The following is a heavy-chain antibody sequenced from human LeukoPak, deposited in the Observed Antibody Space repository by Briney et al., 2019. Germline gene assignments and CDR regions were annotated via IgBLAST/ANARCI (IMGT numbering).Heavy chain of an antibody. J-gene: IGHJ4*02. Sequence: SVKVSCKASGGTFSSYAISWVRQAPGQGLEWMGMIIPIFGTANSAQKFQGRVTITTDESTSRAYMELSSLRSEDTAVYYCARDGIAARTDPFDYWGQGTLVTVSS. CDR2: IIPIFGTA. V-gene: IGHV1-69*05. CDR1: GGTFSSYA. CDR3: ARDGIAARTDPFDY. D-gene: IGHD6-6*01.